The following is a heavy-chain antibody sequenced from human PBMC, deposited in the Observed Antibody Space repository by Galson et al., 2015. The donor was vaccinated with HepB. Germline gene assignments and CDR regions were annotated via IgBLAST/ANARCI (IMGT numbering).Heavy chain of an antibody. CDR2: IIPILGIA. D-gene: IGHD2-21*02. CDR1: GGTFSSYA. CDR3: ARVPLQGDYYYYYMDV. V-gene: IGHV1-69*10. J-gene: IGHJ6*03. Sequence: SVKVSCKASGGTFSSYAISWVRQAPGQGLEWMGGIIPILGIANYAQKFQGRVTITADKSTSTAYMELSSLRSEDTAVYHCARVPLQGDYYYYYMDVWGKGTTVTVSS.